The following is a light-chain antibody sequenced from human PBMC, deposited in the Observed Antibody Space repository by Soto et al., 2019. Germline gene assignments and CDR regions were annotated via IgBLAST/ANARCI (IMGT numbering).Light chain of an antibody. V-gene: IGLV9-49*01. J-gene: IGLJ2*01. Sequence: QAVVTQPPSASASLGASVTLTCTLSSGYSNYKVDWYQQRPGKGPRFVMRVGTGGIVGSKGDGIPDRFSVLGSGLNRYLTIKNIQEEDKSDYHCGADHGSGSNFVRVFGGGTKLTVL. CDR1: SGYSNYK. CDR3: GADHGSGSNFVRV. CDR2: VGTGGIVG.